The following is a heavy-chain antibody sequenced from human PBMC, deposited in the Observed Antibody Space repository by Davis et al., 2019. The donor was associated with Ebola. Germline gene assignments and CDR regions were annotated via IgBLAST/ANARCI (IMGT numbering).Heavy chain of an antibody. CDR2: INHSGST. CDR3: ASSNSGVYWYFDL. D-gene: IGHD2-21*01. CDR1: GGSFSDYY. Sequence: PSETLSLTCAVYGGSFSDYYWTWIRQPPGKGLEWIGEINHSGSTNYNPSLKSRVTISVDTSKNQFSLKLTSMTAADTAVYYCASSNSGVYWYFDLWGRGTQVTVSS. V-gene: IGHV4-34*01. J-gene: IGHJ2*01.